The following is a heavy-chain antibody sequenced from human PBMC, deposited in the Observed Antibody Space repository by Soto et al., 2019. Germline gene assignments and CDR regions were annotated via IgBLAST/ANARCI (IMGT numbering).Heavy chain of an antibody. V-gene: IGHV1-2*04. CDR2: INPNSGGT. CDR1: GYTFTGYY. D-gene: IGHD6-13*01. J-gene: IGHJ6*02. CDR3: AMSSIGAAANHYYYGMDA. Sequence: GASVKVSCKASGYTFTGYYMHWVRQAPGQGLEWMGWINPNSGGTNYAQKFQGWVTMTRDTSISTAYMELSRLRSDDTAVYYCAMSSIGAAANHYYYGMDAWSQGTTVTVSS.